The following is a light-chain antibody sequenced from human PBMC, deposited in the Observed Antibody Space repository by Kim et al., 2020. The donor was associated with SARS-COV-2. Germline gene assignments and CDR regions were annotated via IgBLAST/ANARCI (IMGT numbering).Light chain of an antibody. V-gene: IGKV2-28*01. J-gene: IGKJ2*03. CDR3: MQALHLPSYS. CDR2: MGS. Sequence: DVLMTQSPLSLPVTPGEPASISCRSSQSLLHSNGYNYLDWYLQKPGQSPQLLIYMGSNRASGVPDRFSGSGSGTDFTLKISRVEAEDVGVYYCMQALHLPSYSFGQGTKLEI. CDR1: QSLLHSNGYNY.